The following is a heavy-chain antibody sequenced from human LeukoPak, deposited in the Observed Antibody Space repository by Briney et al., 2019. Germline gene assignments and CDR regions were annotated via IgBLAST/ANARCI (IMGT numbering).Heavy chain of an antibody. J-gene: IGHJ4*02. CDR1: GFTFGEYA. CDR3: TRDYGDYKGDY. V-gene: IGHV3-49*04. D-gene: IGHD4-17*01. CDR2: IRSKAYGGTT. Sequence: GGSLRLSCTASGFTFGEYAVIWVGQAPGKGLEWVGFIRSKAYGGTTEYAASVKGRFTISRDEYKSIAYLQMDSLKTDDTAVYFCTRDYGDYKGDYWGQGTLVTVSS.